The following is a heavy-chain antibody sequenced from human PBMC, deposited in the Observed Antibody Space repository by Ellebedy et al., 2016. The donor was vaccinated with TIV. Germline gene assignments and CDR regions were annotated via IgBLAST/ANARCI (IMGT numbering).Heavy chain of an antibody. CDR2: IYYTGST. Sequence: MPSETLSLTCTVSGGSISSSSYYWGWIRQPPGKGLEGIGNIYYTGSTYYNPSLKRRVTISVDTSKNQFSLKLSSVTAAYTAVYYCATTTVTSGYWGQGTLVTVSS. CDR1: GGSISSSSYY. CDR3: ATTTVTSGY. V-gene: IGHV4-39*01. D-gene: IGHD4-17*01. J-gene: IGHJ4*02.